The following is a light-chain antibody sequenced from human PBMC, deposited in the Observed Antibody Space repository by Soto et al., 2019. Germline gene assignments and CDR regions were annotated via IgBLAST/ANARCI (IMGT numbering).Light chain of an antibody. Sequence: EIVLTQSPGTLSLSPGERATLSCRASQGVGSTYLAWYQQKPGQAPRLLIYAASSRATGIPDRFSGSGSGTDFTLTISRLEPEDFAVYYCQQYGASPWTFGQGTKVEIK. V-gene: IGKV3-20*01. CDR1: QGVGSTY. CDR3: QQYGASPWT. CDR2: AAS. J-gene: IGKJ1*01.